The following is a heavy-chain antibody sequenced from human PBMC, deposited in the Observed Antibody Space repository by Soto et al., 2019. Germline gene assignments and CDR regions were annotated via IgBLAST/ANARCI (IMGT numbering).Heavy chain of an antibody. Sequence: CGSLLLSCVASVFNFSAYEMNWVRQAPGKGLDLVSYIRSSGSTIYYADSVKGRFTISRDNAKNSFSLQMNSLKPEDTALYHCATTRDLGKCGNNCPGHSQFDPWGQGTMVTVSS. CDR3: ATTRDLGKCGNNCPGHSQFDP. D-gene: IGHD1-20*01. CDR2: IRSSGSTI. V-gene: IGHV3-48*03. CDR1: VFNFSAYE. J-gene: IGHJ5*02.